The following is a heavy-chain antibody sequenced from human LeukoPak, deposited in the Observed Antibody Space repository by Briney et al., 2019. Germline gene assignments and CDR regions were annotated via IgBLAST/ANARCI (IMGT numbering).Heavy chain of an antibody. J-gene: IGHJ4*02. D-gene: IGHD1-26*01. CDR3: ARDDRGSYSTNAIDY. CDR1: GFTFINYA. V-gene: IGHV3-23*01. Sequence: GGSLRLSCVTSGFTFINYAMGWVRQAPGKGLEWVSSISSSGVGTHYADSVKGRFTISRDNSNNTLFLQMNSLRAEDTAVYYCARDDRGSYSTNAIDYWGQGTLVTVSS. CDR2: ISSSGVGT.